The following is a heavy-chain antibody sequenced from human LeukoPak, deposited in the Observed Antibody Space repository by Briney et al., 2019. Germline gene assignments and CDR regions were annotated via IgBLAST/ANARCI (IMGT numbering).Heavy chain of an antibody. Sequence: GGSLRLSCAASGFTFSSYWMSWVRQAPGKGLEWVANIREDGSEKYYVDSVKGRFTIYRDNAKNSLYLQMNSLRAEDTAVYFCARSSGRDYWGQGTLVTVSS. D-gene: IGHD6-19*01. CDR2: IREDGSEK. CDR3: ARSSGRDY. J-gene: IGHJ4*02. CDR1: GFTFSSYW. V-gene: IGHV3-7*01.